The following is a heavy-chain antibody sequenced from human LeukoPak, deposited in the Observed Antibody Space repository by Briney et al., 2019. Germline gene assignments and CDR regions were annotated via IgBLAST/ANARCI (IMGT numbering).Heavy chain of an antibody. CDR2: ISGSGGST. CDR3: AKDQVVVPAAPFDY. Sequence: GGSLRLSCAASGFTFSSYAMSWVRQAPGEGLEWVSAISGSGGSTYYADSVKGRFTISRDNSKNTLYLQMNSLRAEDTAVYYCAKDQVVVPAAPFDYWGQGTLVTVSS. D-gene: IGHD2-2*01. J-gene: IGHJ4*02. V-gene: IGHV3-23*01. CDR1: GFTFSSYA.